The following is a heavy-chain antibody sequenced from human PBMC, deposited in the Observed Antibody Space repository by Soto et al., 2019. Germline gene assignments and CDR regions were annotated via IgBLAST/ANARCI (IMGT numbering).Heavy chain of an antibody. Sequence: PGGSLRLSCAASGFTFSDYGMHWVRQAPGKGLEWVAVISFDGSNKYSADSVKGRFTISRDNSKNTLYLQMNSLRAEDTAVYYCAKDGIAAAGNFDYWGQGTLVTVSS. CDR1: GFTFSDYG. J-gene: IGHJ4*02. D-gene: IGHD6-13*01. V-gene: IGHV3-30*18. CDR2: ISFDGSNK. CDR3: AKDGIAAAGNFDY.